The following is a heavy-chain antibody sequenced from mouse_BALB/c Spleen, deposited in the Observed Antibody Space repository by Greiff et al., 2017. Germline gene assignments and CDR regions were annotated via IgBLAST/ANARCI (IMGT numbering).Heavy chain of an antibody. CDR1: GFTFSSFG. V-gene: IGHV5-17*02. J-gene: IGHJ3*01. CDR3: ARAYRYDGWFAY. D-gene: IGHD2-14*01. CDR2: ISSGSSTI. Sequence: DVHLVESGGGLVQPGGSRKLSCAASGFTFSSFGMHWVRQAPEKGLEWVAYISSGSSTIYYADTVKGRFTISRDNPKNTLFLQMTSLRSEDTAMYYCARAYRYDGWFAYWGQGTLVTVSA.